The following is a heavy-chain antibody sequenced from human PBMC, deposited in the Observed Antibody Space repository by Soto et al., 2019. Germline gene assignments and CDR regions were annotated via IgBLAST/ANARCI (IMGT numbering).Heavy chain of an antibody. CDR1: GFTFSTYE. V-gene: IGHV3-48*03. CDR3: AIVMTTVTTDVGLAGLDYYYYGMDV. CDR2: ISRSGSTR. J-gene: IGHJ6*02. Sequence: HPGGSLRLSCAVSGFTFSTYEMNWVRQAPGKGLEWVSDISRSGSTRYYADSVKGRFTISRDNAKNSLYLQMNSLRDEDTAVYYCAIVMTTVTTDVGLAGLDYYYYGMDVWGQGTTVTVSS. D-gene: IGHD4-17*01.